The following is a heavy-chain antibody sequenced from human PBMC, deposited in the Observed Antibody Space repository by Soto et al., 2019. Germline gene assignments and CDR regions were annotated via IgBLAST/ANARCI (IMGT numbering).Heavy chain of an antibody. V-gene: IGHV3-23*01. CDR3: AKDSETGTTQPYLFDY. CDR1: GFTFSSYA. Sequence: PGGSLRLSCAASGFTFSSYAMSWVRQAPGKGLEWVSAISGSGGSTYYADSVKGRFTISRDNSKNTLYLQMNSLRAEDTAVYYCAKDSETGTTQPYLFDYWGQGTLVTVSS. J-gene: IGHJ4*02. D-gene: IGHD1-7*01. CDR2: ISGSGGST.